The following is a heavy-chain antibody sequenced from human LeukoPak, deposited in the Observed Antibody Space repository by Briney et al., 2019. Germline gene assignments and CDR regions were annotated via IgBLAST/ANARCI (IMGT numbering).Heavy chain of an antibody. D-gene: IGHD2-15*01. CDR3: ARTPHWYLDL. J-gene: IGHJ2*01. Sequence: GGSLRLSCVASGFTLSSYWMHWVRKAPGKGLVWVSRINGDGSSTSYADSVKGRFTLSRDTAKSTLYLHMNSLRAEDTAVYYCARTPHWYLDLWGRGALVTVSS. CDR2: INGDGSST. V-gene: IGHV3-74*01. CDR1: GFTLSSYW.